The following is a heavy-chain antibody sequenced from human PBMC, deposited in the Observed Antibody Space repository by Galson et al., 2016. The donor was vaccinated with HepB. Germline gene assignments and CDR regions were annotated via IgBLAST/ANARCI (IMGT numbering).Heavy chain of an antibody. V-gene: IGHV2-5*02. D-gene: IGHD6-19*01. CDR3: AHSDIEVAVFDY. CDR1: GFSLNISGVG. CDR2: IYWDDDY. J-gene: IGHJ4*02. Sequence: PALVKPTQTLTLTCTFSGFSLNISGVGVGWIRQPPGKALEWLALIYWDDDYRYSPSLRNRLSIIKDTSKNQVALTMINMDPVDTATYYCAHSDIEVAVFDYWGQGTLVIVSS.